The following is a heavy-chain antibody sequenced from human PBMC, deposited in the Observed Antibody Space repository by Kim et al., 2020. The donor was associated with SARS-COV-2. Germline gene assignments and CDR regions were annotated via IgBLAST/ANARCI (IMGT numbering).Heavy chain of an antibody. D-gene: IGHD2-2*01. Sequence: SETLSLTCTVSGGSISSYYWSWIRQPPGKGLEWIGYIYYSGSTNYNPSLKSRVTISVDTSKNQFSLKLSSVTAADTAVYYCAGLYQLLLPHYYYGMDVWGQGTTVTVSS. CDR2: IYYSGST. CDR1: GGSISSYY. J-gene: IGHJ6*02. CDR3: AGLYQLLLPHYYYGMDV. V-gene: IGHV4-59*13.